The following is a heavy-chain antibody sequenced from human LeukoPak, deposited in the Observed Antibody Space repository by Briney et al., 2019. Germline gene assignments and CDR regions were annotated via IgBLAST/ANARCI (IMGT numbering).Heavy chain of an antibody. CDR3: ARLPDDYYYYYGMDV. CDR1: GVSVSSGSYY. D-gene: IGHD1-14*01. V-gene: IGHV4-61*01. CDR2: IYYSGST. J-gene: IGHJ6*04. Sequence: SETLSLTCTVSGVSVSSGSYYWSWIRQPPGKGLEWIGYIYYSGSTNYNPSLKSRVTISVDTSKNQFSLKLSSVTAADTAVYYCARLPDDYYYYYGMDVWGKGTTVTVSS.